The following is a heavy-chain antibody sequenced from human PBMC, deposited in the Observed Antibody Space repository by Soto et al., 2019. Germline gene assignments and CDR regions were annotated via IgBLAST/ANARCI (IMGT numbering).Heavy chain of an antibody. Sequence: GASVKVSCKASGGTFSSYAISWLRQAPGQGLEWMGGIIPIFGTANYAQKFQGRVTITADESTSTAYMELSSLRSEDTAVYYCAREVGVGGYYYYGMDVWGQGTTVTVSS. V-gene: IGHV1-69*13. D-gene: IGHD1-26*01. CDR2: IIPIFGTA. CDR1: GGTFSSYA. CDR3: AREVGVGGYYYYGMDV. J-gene: IGHJ6*02.